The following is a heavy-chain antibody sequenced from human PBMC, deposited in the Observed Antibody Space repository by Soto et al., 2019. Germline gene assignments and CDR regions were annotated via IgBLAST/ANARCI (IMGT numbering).Heavy chain of an antibody. CDR3: ARDGVVITPSCGMDV. V-gene: IGHV3-23*01. CDR1: GFTFSSYA. J-gene: IGHJ6*02. D-gene: IGHD3-3*01. Sequence: GGSLRLSCAATGFTFSSYAMSWVRQAPGKGLEWVSAISGSGGSTYYADSVKGRFTISRDNSKNTLYLQMNSLRAEDTAVYYCARDGVVITPSCGMDVWGQGTTVTVSS. CDR2: ISGSGGST.